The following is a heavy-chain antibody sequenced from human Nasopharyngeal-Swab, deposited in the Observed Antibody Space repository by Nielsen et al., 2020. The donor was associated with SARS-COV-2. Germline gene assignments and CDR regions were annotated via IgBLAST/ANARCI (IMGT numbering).Heavy chain of an antibody. CDR2: VYYSGST. D-gene: IGHD1-26*01. J-gene: IGHJ4*02. Sequence: PGKGLEWIGTVYYSGSTYYNPSLKSRVTISVDTSKNQFSLKLNSMTATDTAVYYCARGYGSFPYYFDHWGQGTLVTVSS. V-gene: IGHV4-39*01. CDR3: ARGYGSFPYYFDH.